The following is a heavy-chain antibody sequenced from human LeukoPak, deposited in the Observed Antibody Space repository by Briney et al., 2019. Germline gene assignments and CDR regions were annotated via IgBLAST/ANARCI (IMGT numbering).Heavy chain of an antibody. D-gene: IGHD1-26*01. Sequence: GASVKVSCKASGGTFISYAISWVRQAPGQGLEWMGRIIPIFGTANYAQKFQGRVTITTDESTSTAYMELSSLRSEDTAVYYCARDAYSGAPSDYWGQGTLVTVSS. CDR2: IIPIFGTA. CDR3: ARDAYSGAPSDY. CDR1: GGTFISYA. V-gene: IGHV1-69*05. J-gene: IGHJ4*02.